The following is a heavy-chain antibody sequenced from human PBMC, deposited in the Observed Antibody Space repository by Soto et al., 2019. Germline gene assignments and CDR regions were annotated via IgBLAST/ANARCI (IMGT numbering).Heavy chain of an antibody. J-gene: IGHJ6*02. V-gene: IGHV3-30*18. CDR3: AKDGGFDGDYQDYYYGMDV. CDR1: GFTFSSYG. Sequence: QVQLVESGGGVVQPGRSLRLSCAASGFTFSSYGMHWVRQAPGKGLEWVAVISYDGSNKYYADAVKGRFTISRDNSKNTLYLQMNSLRAEDTAVYYCAKDGGFDGDYQDYYYGMDVWGQGTTVTVSS. D-gene: IGHD4-17*01. CDR2: ISYDGSNK.